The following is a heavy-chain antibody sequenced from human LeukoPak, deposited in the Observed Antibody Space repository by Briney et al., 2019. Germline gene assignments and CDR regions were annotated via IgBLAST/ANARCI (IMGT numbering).Heavy chain of an antibody. CDR2: SHDSGST. CDR1: GGSTSSYH. V-gene: IGHV4-59*08. CDR3: ARLPGCSGGSCYRAFDM. Sequence: PSETLSLTCTVSGGSTSSYHWSWIRQPPGKGLEWIGYSHDSGSTNYNPSLRSRVTISVDTSKNQFSLKLSSVTAADTAVYYCARLPGCSGGSCYRAFDMWGQGTMVTVSS. J-gene: IGHJ3*02. D-gene: IGHD2-15*01.